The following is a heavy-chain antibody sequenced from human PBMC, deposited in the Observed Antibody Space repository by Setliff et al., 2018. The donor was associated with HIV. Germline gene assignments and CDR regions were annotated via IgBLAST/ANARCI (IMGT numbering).Heavy chain of an antibody. CDR1: GYSFTSYW. Sequence: GESLKISCKGSGYSFTSYWIGWVRQMPGKGLEWMGIIHPADSDTRYSPSFQGQVTISVDKSITTAYLQWSSLKASDTAMYYCASAITVAAGRSHSYYAMDVWGHGTTVTVSS. CDR2: IHPADSDT. D-gene: IGHD1-20*01. V-gene: IGHV5-51*06. CDR3: ASAITVAAGRSHSYYAMDV. J-gene: IGHJ6*02.